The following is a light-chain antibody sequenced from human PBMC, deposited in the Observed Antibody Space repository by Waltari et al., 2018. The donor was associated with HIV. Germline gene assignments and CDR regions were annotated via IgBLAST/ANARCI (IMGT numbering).Light chain of an antibody. J-gene: IGLJ2*01. V-gene: IGLV2-8*01. CDR3: SSFANRDGFYVL. CDR2: EVT. Sequence: QSALTQPPSASGSPGQSVPLPCTATNSDIGTYDYVSWYQQHPGKAPKLVISEVTKRPSGVSDRFSGSKSGNTAFLTVSGLQAEDEADYYCSSFANRDGFYVLFGGGTRLTVL. CDR1: NSDIGTYDY.